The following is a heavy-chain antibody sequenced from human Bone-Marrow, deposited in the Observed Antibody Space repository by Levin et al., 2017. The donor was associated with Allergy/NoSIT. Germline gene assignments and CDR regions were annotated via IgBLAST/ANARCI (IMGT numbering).Heavy chain of an antibody. J-gene: IGHJ3*02. Sequence: ASETLSLTCTVSGDSISSASHYWSWIRQPAGKGLEWIGRIYISGKTNFNSSLKSRVSMSVDTSKNQFSLRLTSVTAADTAVYYCAREPLLIDAFDIWGQGTLVTVPS. CDR3: AREPLLIDAFDI. D-gene: IGHD2-15*01. V-gene: IGHV4-61*02. CDR2: IYISGKT. CDR1: GDSISSASHY.